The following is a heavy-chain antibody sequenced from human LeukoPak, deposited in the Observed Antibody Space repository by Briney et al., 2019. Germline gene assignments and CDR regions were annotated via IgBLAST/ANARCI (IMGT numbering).Heavy chain of an antibody. V-gene: IGHV3-53*01. Sequence: PGGSLRLSCAASGVTVSSNYMSWVRQAPGKGLEWVSIIYSGGSTFYADSVKGRFTISRDNSKNTLYLQMNSLRAEDTAVYYCARDATNSSSDFSAAFDIWGQGTMVTVSS. CDR1: GVTVSSNY. J-gene: IGHJ3*02. D-gene: IGHD3-22*01. CDR2: IYSGGST. CDR3: ARDATNSSSDFSAAFDI.